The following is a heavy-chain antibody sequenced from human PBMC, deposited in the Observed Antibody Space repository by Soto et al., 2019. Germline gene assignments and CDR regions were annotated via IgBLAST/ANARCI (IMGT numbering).Heavy chain of an antibody. V-gene: IGHV4-30-2*01. CDR1: GGSISSGGYS. CDR2: IYHSGST. Sequence: QLQLQESGSGLVKPSQTLSLTCAVSGGSISSGGYSWSWIRQPPGKGLEWIGYIYHSGSTYYNPSHKSRVTISVDRSKNQFSLKLSSVTAADTAVYYCASYSSSWWTLDYWGQGTLVTVSS. CDR3: ASYSSSWWTLDY. J-gene: IGHJ4*02. D-gene: IGHD6-13*01.